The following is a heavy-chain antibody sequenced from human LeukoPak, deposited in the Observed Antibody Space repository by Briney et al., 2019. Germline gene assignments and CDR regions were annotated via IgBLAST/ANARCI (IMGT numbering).Heavy chain of an antibody. CDR3: ARADFIDAGPYFFGP. V-gene: IGHV1-2*02. CDR2: INTKSGRT. D-gene: IGHD3-3*01. J-gene: IGHJ5*02. Sequence: ASVRVSCKTSGYSFTDYYIHWVRQAPGQGLEWMGWINTKSGRTSSARKFQGRVTMTRDPSVTTVYMDLAWLTSDDTAIYFCARADFIDAGPYFFGPWGQGTLVTVSS. CDR1: GYSFTDYY.